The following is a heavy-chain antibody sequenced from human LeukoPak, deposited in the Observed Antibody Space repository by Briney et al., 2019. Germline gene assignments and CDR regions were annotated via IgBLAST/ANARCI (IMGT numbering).Heavy chain of an antibody. V-gene: IGHV1-18*01. CDR2: ISPNSGNT. D-gene: IGHD6-13*01. Sequence: WASVKVSCKASGYTFPNFGITWVRHAPGQGLEWMGWISPNSGNTKSAQKFQGRVTMTTDTSTSTAYMELRSLRSDDTAVYYCARQGVTAAENNYFYYYMDFWGKGTTVTVSS. J-gene: IGHJ6*03. CDR3: ARQGVTAAENNYFYYYMDF. CDR1: GYTFPNFG.